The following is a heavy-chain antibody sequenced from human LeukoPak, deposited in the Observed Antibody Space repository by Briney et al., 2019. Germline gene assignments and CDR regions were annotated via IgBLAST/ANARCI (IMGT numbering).Heavy chain of an antibody. D-gene: IGHD2-15*01. J-gene: IGHJ4*02. CDR1: GYSFTNYW. CDR3: ARRGYCSGSSCPHFDY. CDR2: IYPGDSDT. V-gene: IGHV5-51*01. Sequence: GESLQISCKGSGYSFTNYWIGWVRQMPGKGLEWMGIIYPGDSDTRYSPSFQGQVTISADKSISTAYLQWSSLRASDTAIYYCARRGYCSGSSCPHFDYWGQGILVTVSS.